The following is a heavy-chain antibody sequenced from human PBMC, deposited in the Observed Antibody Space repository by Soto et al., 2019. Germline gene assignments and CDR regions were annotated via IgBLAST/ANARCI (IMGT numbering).Heavy chain of an antibody. CDR1: GGSISSYY. J-gene: IGHJ4*02. Sequence: SETLSLTCTVSGGSISSYYWSWIRQPPGKGLEWIGYIYYSGSTNYNPSLESRVTISVDTSKNQFSLKLSSVTAADTAVYYCARALDSSGWFGAYFDYWGQGTLVTVSS. CDR3: ARALDSSGWFGAYFDY. CDR2: IYYSGST. V-gene: IGHV4-59*01. D-gene: IGHD6-19*01.